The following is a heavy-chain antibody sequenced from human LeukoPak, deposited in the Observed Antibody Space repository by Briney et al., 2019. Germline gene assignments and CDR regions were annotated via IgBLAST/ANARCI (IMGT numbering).Heavy chain of an antibody. D-gene: IGHD3-22*01. J-gene: IGHJ4*02. CDR3: ARDLEYDSSGYFAY. CDR1: GFTFSNYW. CDR2: IKTDGSQI. V-gene: IGHV3-7*01. Sequence: GGSLRLSCTASGFTFSNYWMHWVRQAPGKGLEWVANIKTDGSQIYYVDSVKGRFTISRDNAKNSLYLQMNSLRAEDTAVYYCARDLEYDSSGYFAYWGQGTLVTVSS.